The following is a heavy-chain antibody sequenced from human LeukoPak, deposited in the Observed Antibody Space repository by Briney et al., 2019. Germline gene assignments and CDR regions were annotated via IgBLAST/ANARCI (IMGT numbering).Heavy chain of an antibody. Sequence: GGSLRLSCAASVFTFSNFFMAWVRQAPWKGLEWVSAISGNGGSTYNADPMKGRFTISRDSSKNTLYLQMNSLTAEDTAVYYCVKASTSSWPYYFDYWGQGTLVTVSS. V-gene: IGHV3-23*01. CDR2: ISGNGGST. CDR1: VFTFSNFF. CDR3: VKASTSSWPYYFDY. J-gene: IGHJ4*02. D-gene: IGHD6-13*01.